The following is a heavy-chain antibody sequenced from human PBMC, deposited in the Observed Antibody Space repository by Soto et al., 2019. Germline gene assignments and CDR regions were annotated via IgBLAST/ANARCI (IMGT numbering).Heavy chain of an antibody. CDR2: MSAYNGNT. CDR3: ARVSGDPAIVNYYYMDV. Sequence: ASVKVSCKASGYTFSSYGISWVRQAPGQGLEWMGWMSAYNGNTNYGQKFRGRVTMTTDTSTSTAYMELRSLRSDDTAVYYCARVSGDPAIVNYYYMDVWGKGTTGTVSS. V-gene: IGHV1-18*01. D-gene: IGHD5-18*01. J-gene: IGHJ6*03. CDR1: GYTFSSYG.